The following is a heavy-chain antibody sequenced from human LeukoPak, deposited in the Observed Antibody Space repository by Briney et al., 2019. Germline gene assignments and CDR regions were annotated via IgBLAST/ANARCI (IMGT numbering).Heavy chain of an antibody. D-gene: IGHD2-2*01. Sequence: PGGSLRLSCAASGFTFISYGMHWVRQAPGKGLEWVSAISDSGGSTYYADSVKGRFTISRDNSKNTVYLQMNSLRAEDTAVYYCAKDRRACSSSSCYYRFDYWGQGTLVTVSS. CDR1: GFTFISYG. CDR2: ISDSGGST. V-gene: IGHV3-23*01. J-gene: IGHJ4*02. CDR3: AKDRRACSSSSCYYRFDY.